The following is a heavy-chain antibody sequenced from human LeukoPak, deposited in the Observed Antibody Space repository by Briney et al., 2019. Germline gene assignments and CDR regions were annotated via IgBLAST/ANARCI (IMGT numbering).Heavy chain of an antibody. J-gene: IGHJ3*02. CDR1: GFTFSSYS. Sequence: GGSLRLSCAASGFTFSSYSMNWVRQAPGKGLEWVAVIWYDGSNKYYADSVKGRFTISRDNSKNTLYLQMNSLRAEDTAVYYCARERIEFNGAFDIWGQGTMVTVSS. CDR2: IWYDGSNK. D-gene: IGHD5-12*01. V-gene: IGHV3-33*08. CDR3: ARERIEFNGAFDI.